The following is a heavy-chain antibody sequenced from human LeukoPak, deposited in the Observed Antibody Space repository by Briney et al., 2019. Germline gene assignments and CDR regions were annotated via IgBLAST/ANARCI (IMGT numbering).Heavy chain of an antibody. Sequence: GGSLRLSCATSGFTFSSYAMSWVRQAPGKGLEWVSAISGSGGSTYYADSVKGRFTISRDNSKNTLYLQMNSLRAEDTAVYYCAKDGGSYQGVFAFDIWGQGTMVTVSS. CDR2: ISGSGGST. V-gene: IGHV3-23*01. CDR1: GFTFSSYA. CDR3: AKDGGSYQGVFAFDI. J-gene: IGHJ3*02. D-gene: IGHD1-26*01.